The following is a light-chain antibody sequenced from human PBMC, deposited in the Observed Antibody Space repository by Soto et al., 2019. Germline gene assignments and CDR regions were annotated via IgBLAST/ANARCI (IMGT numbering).Light chain of an antibody. J-gene: IGKJ5*01. CDR1: QTVRGN. CDR2: DAS. V-gene: IGKV3-11*01. CDR3: QQRGEWPPGAT. Sequence: EIVMTPSPATLSVSPGESATLSCRASQTVRGNNIVWYQQKPGQAPRLLIYDASNRATGIPARFSGSGSGTDFTLTISSLEPEDFAVYYCQQRGEWPPGATFGQGTRLEIK.